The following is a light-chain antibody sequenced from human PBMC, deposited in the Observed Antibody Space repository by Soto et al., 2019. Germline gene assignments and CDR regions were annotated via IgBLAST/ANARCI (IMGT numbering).Light chain of an antibody. CDR1: QSVSNDY. V-gene: IGKV3-20*01. Sequence: EIVLTQSPGTLSLSPGERATPSCRASQSVSNDYLAWYQQKPGQAHRLLIYGASNRATGIPDRFSGSGSGTDFPLTISRLAPEDFAVYYCQQYGTSGTFGQGTKVDI. CDR2: GAS. J-gene: IGKJ1*01. CDR3: QQYGTSGT.